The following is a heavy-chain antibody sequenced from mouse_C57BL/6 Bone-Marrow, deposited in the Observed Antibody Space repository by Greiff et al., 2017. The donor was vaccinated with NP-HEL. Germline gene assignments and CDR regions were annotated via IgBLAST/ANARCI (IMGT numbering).Heavy chain of an antibody. V-gene: IGHV1-55*01. Sequence: QVQLQQSGAELVKPGASVKMSCKASGYTFTSYWITWVKQRPGQGLEWIGDIYPGSGSTNYNEKFKSKATLTVDTSSSTAYMQLSSLTSEDSAVYYCARTFTTVVDYYAMDYWGQGTSVTVSS. CDR2: IYPGSGST. D-gene: IGHD1-1*01. CDR3: ARTFTTVVDYYAMDY. J-gene: IGHJ4*01. CDR1: GYTFTSYW.